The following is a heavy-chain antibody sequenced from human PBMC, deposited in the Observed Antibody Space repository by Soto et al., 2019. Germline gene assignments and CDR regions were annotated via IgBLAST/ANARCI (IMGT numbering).Heavy chain of an antibody. CDR3: ARARSITIFGVVIIRPRYYFDY. CDR2: IYHSGST. Sequence: SETLSLTXAVSGYSISSGYYWGWIRQPPGKGLEWIGSIYHSGSTYYNPSLKSRVTISVDTSKDQFSLKLSSVTAADTAVYYCARARSITIFGVVIIRPRYYFDYWGQGTLVTVSS. D-gene: IGHD3-3*01. J-gene: IGHJ4*02. V-gene: IGHV4-38-2*01. CDR1: GYSISSGYY.